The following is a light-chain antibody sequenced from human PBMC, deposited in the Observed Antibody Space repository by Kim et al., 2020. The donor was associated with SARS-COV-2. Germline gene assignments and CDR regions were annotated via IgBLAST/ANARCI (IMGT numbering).Light chain of an antibody. CDR2: GKN. V-gene: IGLV3-19*01. Sequence: SSELTQDPAVSVALGQTVRITCQGDSLRSYYASWYQQKPGQAPVLVIYGKNNRPSGIPDRFSGSSSGNTASLPITGAPAEDEADYYCNSRDSSGNHWVFG. CDR3: NSRDSSGNHWV. J-gene: IGLJ3*02. CDR1: SLRSYY.